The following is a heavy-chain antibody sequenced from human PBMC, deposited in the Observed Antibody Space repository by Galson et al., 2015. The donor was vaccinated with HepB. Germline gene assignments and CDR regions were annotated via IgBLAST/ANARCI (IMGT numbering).Heavy chain of an antibody. V-gene: IGHV3-23*01. Sequence: SLRLSCAASGFTFSSYAMSWVRQAPGKGLEWVSAISGSGGSTYYADSVKGRFTISRDNSKNTLYLQMNSLRAEDTAVYYCAKGTTVTPLTPPDFWGQGTLVTVSS. CDR3: AKGTTVTPLTPPDF. J-gene: IGHJ4*02. CDR1: GFTFSSYA. D-gene: IGHD4-17*01. CDR2: ISGSGGST.